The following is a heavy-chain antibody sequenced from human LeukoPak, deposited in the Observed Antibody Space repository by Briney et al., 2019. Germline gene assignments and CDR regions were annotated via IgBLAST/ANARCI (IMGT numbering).Heavy chain of an antibody. CDR3: TRDLWYGVTPGAFDI. D-gene: IGHD3-10*01. Sequence: PSETLSLTCTVSGGSISSYYWSWIRQPPGKGLEWIGYIYYSGSTNHNPSLKSRVTISVDTSKNQFSLKLSSVTAADTAVYYCTRDLWYGVTPGAFDIWGQGTMVTVSS. J-gene: IGHJ3*02. V-gene: IGHV4-59*01. CDR1: GGSISSYY. CDR2: IYYSGST.